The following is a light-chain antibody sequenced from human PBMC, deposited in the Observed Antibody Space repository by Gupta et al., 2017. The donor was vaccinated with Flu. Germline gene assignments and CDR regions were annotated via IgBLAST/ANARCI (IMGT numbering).Light chain of an antibody. V-gene: IGLV2-14*01. CDR2: GVT. J-gene: IGLJ2*01. Sequence: QSALTQPASVSGSPVQSITISCTGTSSDIGSYNYVSWYQQHPGKAPKLLIYGVTNRPSGVSNRFSGSKSGDTASLTISGLQAEDEADYYCSSCTSSTTVVFGGGTKLTGL. CDR1: SSDIGSYNY. CDR3: SSCTSSTTVV.